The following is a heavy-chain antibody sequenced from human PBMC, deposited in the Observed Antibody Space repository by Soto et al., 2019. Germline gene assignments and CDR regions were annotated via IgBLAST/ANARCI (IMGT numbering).Heavy chain of an antibody. V-gene: IGHV4-34*01. D-gene: IGHD4-17*01. CDR2: INHSGST. J-gene: IGHJ4*02. CDR3: GAQDYVAKGYHFET. CDR1: GGSFSGYY. Sequence: SETLSLTCAVYGGSFSGYYWSWIRQPPGKGLEWIGEINHSGSTIYNPSLKSRVTISVDTSKNQFSLKLSSVTAADTAVYYCGAQDYVAKGYHFETWGQGTMVTVSS.